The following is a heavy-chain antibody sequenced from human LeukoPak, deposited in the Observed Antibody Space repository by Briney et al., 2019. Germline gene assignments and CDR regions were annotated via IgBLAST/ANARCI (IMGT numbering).Heavy chain of an antibody. J-gene: IGHJ4*02. CDR3: ARAGLDSGWYAGYFDY. V-gene: IGHV3-11*04. CDR1: GFTFSDYY. D-gene: IGHD6-19*01. CDR2: ISSSGNTI. Sequence: GGSLRLSCAASGFTFSDYYMSWIRQAPGKGLEWVSYISSSGNTIYYADSVKGRFTISRDNAKNSLYLQMNSLRAEDTAVYYCARAGLDSGWYAGYFDYWGQGTLVTVSS.